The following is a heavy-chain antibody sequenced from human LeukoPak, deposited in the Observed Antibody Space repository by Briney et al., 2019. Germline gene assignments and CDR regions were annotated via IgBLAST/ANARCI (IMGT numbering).Heavy chain of an antibody. J-gene: IGHJ5*02. CDR2: INPSGGST. D-gene: IGHD3-3*01. CDR1: GYTFTSYY. V-gene: IGHV1-46*01. Sequence: ASVKVSCKASGYTFTSYYMHWVRQAPGQGLEWMGIINPSGGSTSYAQKFQGRVTMTRDTSVSTAYMELSRLRSDDTAVYYCARSEGRITIFGVVIKPHQDNWFDPWGQGTLVTVSS. CDR3: ARSEGRITIFGVVIKPHQDNWFDP.